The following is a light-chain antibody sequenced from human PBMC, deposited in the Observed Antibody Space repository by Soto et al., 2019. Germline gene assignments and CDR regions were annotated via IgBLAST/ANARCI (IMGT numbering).Light chain of an antibody. CDR3: QQRSNWPPT. CDR1: QSVSSQ. Sequence: EIVLTQSPAALALSPGEGATLSCRASQSVSSQLAWYQQKVGQAPRLLISDASNRATGIPARFSGSGSGTDFTLIITSLEPEDFAVYYCQQRSNWPPTFGQGTRLEI. V-gene: IGKV3-11*01. J-gene: IGKJ5*01. CDR2: DAS.